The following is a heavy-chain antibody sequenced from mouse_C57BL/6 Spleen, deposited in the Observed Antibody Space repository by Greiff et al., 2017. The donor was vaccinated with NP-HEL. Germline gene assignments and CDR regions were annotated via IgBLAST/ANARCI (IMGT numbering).Heavy chain of an antibody. CDR2: IYPGDGDT. CDR1: GYAFSSSW. V-gene: IGHV1-82*01. J-gene: IGHJ3*01. CDR3: ARGDYYCGSSVAWCAY. D-gene: IGHD1-1*01. Sequence: QVQLKQSGPELVKPGASVKISCKASGYAFSSSWMNWVKQRPGKGLEWIGRIYPGDGDTNYNGKFKGKATLTADKSSSTAYMQLRSLTSEDSAVYFCARGDYYCGSSVAWCAYWGQKTLVTVSA.